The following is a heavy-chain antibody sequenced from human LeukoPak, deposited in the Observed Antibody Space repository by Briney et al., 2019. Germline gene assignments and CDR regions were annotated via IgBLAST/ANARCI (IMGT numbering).Heavy chain of an antibody. CDR1: GGSISSYC. D-gene: IGHD7-27*01. J-gene: IGHJ3*02. Sequence: PSETLSLTCTVSGGSISSYCWSWIRQPPGKGLEWIGYICYSGSTNYNPSLKSRVTISVDTSKNQFSLKLSSVTAADTAVYYCARERTKLTGDHAFDIWGQGTMVTVSS. CDR2: ICYSGST. CDR3: ARERTKLTGDHAFDI. V-gene: IGHV4-59*01.